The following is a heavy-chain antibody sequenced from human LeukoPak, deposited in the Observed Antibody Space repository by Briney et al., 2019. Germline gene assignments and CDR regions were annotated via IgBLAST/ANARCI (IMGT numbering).Heavy chain of an antibody. D-gene: IGHD2-21*01. CDR2: IYHSGST. CDR1: GDSISRGGFS. V-gene: IGHV4-30-2*01. CDR3: AGDLPSGGGGLGH. J-gene: IGHJ4*02. Sequence: SETLSLTCFVSGDSISRGGFSWSWIRQPPGRGLEWIGYIYHSGSTSYNPSLESRVTISVDRSKNQFSLNLTSVTAADTAVYYCAGDLPSGGGGLGHWGPGTLVTLSS.